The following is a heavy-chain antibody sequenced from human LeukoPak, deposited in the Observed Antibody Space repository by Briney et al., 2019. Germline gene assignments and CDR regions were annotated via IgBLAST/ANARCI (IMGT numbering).Heavy chain of an antibody. V-gene: IGHV1-46*01. CDR1: GYTFTSYY. J-gene: IGHJ4*02. D-gene: IGHD2-2*01. Sequence: ASVKVSCKASGYTFTSYYMHWVRQAPGQGLEWMGIINPSGGSTSYAQKFQGRVTMARDTSTSTVYMELSSLRSEDTAVYYCATGAGYCSSTSCYPYSSSWYGYFDYWGQGTLVTVSS. CDR2: INPSGGST. CDR3: ATGAGYCSSTSCYPYSSSWYGYFDY.